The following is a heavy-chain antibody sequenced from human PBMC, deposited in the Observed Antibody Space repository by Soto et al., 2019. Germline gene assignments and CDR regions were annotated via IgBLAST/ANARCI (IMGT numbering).Heavy chain of an antibody. D-gene: IGHD6-13*01. Sequence: GASVKVSCKASGYTFTSYGISWVRQAPGQGLEWMGWISAYNGNTNYAQKLQGRVTMTTDTSTSTAYMELRSLRSDDTAVYYCARGGPVAAAGKVAYYYYGMDVSGQGTTVTVSS. J-gene: IGHJ6*02. CDR1: GYTFTSYG. CDR3: ARGGPVAAAGKVAYYYYGMDV. V-gene: IGHV1-18*01. CDR2: ISAYNGNT.